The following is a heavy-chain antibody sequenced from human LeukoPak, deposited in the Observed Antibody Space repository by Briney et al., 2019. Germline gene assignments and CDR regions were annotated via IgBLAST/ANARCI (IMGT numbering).Heavy chain of an antibody. D-gene: IGHD6-19*01. CDR2: ISYDGSNK. Sequence: GGSLRLSCAASGFTFSKYGMHWVRQAPGKGLEWVAVISYDGSNKYYADSVKGRFTISRDNSKNTLYLQMNSLRAEDTAVYYCAKDTSGWPPDAFDIWGQGTMVTVSS. CDR3: AKDTSGWPPDAFDI. CDR1: GFTFSKYG. V-gene: IGHV3-30*18. J-gene: IGHJ3*02.